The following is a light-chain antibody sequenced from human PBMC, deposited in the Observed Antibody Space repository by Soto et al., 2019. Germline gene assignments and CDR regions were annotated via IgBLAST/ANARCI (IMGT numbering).Light chain of an antibody. V-gene: IGKV3-15*01. CDR3: QQYNNWPWT. Sequence: EIVMTQSPATLSVSPGGRATLSCRASQSISDTLAWYQQKPGQAPRLLIYSAYRRATGFTGRFSGSGSGTDFTLTISSLQSEDLAVYYCQQYNNWPWTVGQGTKVEIK. J-gene: IGKJ1*01. CDR1: QSISDT. CDR2: SAY.